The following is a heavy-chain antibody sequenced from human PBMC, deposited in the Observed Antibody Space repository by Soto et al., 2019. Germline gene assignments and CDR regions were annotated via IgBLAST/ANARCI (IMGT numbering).Heavy chain of an antibody. CDR3: AKPDISSGWYNWYYYYGMDV. V-gene: IGHV3-48*01. CDR2: ISSRSSTI. D-gene: IGHD6-19*01. CDR1: GFTFSSYS. Sequence: SCAASGFTFSSYSMNWVRQAPGKGLEWVSYISSRSSTIYYADSVKGRFTISRDNSKNTLYLQMNSLRAEDTAVYYCAKPDISSGWYNWYYYYGMDVWGQGTTVTVSS. J-gene: IGHJ6*02.